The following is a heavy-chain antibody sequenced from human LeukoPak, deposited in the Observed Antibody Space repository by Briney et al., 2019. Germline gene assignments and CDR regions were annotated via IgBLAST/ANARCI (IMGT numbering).Heavy chain of an antibody. CDR3: ARFQYYYDSSGWIKYYYGMDV. J-gene: IGHJ6*02. V-gene: IGHV3-21*01. D-gene: IGHD3-22*01. CDR2: ISGSSSYI. CDR1: GFTFSSYS. Sequence: GGSLRLSCAASGFTFSSYSMNWVRQAPGKGLEWVSSISGSSSYIYYADSVKGRFTISRDNAKNSLYLQMNSLRAEDTAVYYCARFQYYYDSSGWIKYYYGMDVWGQGTTVTVSS.